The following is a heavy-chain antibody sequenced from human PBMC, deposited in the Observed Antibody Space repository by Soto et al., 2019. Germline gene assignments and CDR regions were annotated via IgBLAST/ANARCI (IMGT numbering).Heavy chain of an antibody. Sequence: GASVKVSCKASGYTFTSYGISWVRQAPGQGLEWMGWISAYNGNTNYAQKLQGRVTMTTDTSTSTAYMELRSLRSDDTAVYYCARDAXVLRFLEWFPNWFDPWGQGTLVTVSS. CDR2: ISAYNGNT. V-gene: IGHV1-18*01. D-gene: IGHD3-3*01. J-gene: IGHJ5*02. CDR3: ARDAXVLRFLEWFPNWFDP. CDR1: GYTFTSYG.